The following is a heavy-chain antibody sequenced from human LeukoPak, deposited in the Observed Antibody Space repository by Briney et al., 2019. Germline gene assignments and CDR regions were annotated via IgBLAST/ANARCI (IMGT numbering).Heavy chain of an antibody. CDR1: GFTFSSYA. D-gene: IGHD2-15*01. CDR3: ARDWRYCSGGSCTYDAFDI. CDR2: ISYDGSNK. V-gene: IGHV3-30-3*01. J-gene: IGHJ3*02. Sequence: PGGSLRLSCAASGFTFSSYAMHWVRQAPGKGLEWVAVISYDGSNKYYADSVKGRFTISRDNSKNTLYLQMNSLRAEDTAVYYCARDWRYCSGGSCTYDAFDIWGQGTMVTVSS.